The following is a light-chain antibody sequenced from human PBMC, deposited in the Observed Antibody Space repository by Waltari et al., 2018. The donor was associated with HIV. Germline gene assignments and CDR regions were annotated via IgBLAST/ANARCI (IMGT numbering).Light chain of an antibody. CDR1: QTIGPY. Sequence: TIMTQSPVTLSVAPGDRVTLSCRASQTIGPYLAWYQQKTGPPPRLLVYGASVRATDIPARFSGSGSGTDFNLIIDDVNPDDCAGYYCHQYHDWPRCTFGQGTRVDIK. CDR2: GAS. V-gene: IGKV3D-15*03. CDR3: HQYHDWPRCT. J-gene: IGKJ2*02.